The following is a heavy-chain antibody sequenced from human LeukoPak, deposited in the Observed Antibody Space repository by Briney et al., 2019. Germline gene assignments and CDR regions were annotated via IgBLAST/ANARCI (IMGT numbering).Heavy chain of an antibody. CDR1: GGSISSSSYY. CDR3: ARGITWEGGNNPGWGYYYYYYCMDV. Sequence: SETLSLTCTVSGGSISSSSYYWGWIRQPPGKGLEWIGSIYYSGSTYYNLSLKSRVTISVDTSKNQFSLKLSSVTAADTAVYYCARGITWEGGNNPGWGYYYYYYCMDVWGKGTTVTVSS. CDR2: IYYSGST. D-gene: IGHD4-23*01. V-gene: IGHV4-39*07. J-gene: IGHJ6*03.